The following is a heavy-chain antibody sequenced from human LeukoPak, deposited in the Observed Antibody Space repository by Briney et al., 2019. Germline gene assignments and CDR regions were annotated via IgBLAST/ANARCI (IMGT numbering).Heavy chain of an antibody. D-gene: IGHD4-23*01. Sequence: PGGSLRLFCAASGFTLSAEYMSWVRQAPGRGLEWVSVIYSGGGTYYANSVKGRFTISRDTSKNTLFLQLSSLRAEDTAMYHCARGGPAYGGNHNWFDPWGQGTLVTVSS. CDR1: GFTLSAEY. CDR2: IYSGGGT. V-gene: IGHV3-53*01. CDR3: ARGGPAYGGNHNWFDP. J-gene: IGHJ5*02.